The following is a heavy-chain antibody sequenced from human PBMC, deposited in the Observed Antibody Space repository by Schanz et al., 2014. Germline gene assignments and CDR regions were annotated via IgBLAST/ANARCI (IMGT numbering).Heavy chain of an antibody. CDR2: IRYDGTNK. Sequence: QVQLVESGGGVVQPGGSLRLSCAASGFTFSSYGMHWVRQALGKGLEWVAFIRYDGTNKYYADSVKGRFTISRDNSKNTLYLQMNSLRAEDTAVYFCARDLKFLSGSYFDPWGQGTLVTVSS. CDR3: ARDLKFLSGSYFDP. V-gene: IGHV3-30*02. CDR1: GFTFSSYG. J-gene: IGHJ5*02. D-gene: IGHD1-26*01.